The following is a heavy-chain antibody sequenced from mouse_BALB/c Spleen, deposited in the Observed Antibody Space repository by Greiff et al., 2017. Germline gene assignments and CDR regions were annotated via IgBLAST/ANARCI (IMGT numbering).Heavy chain of an antibody. Sequence: VQLQQPGAELVKPGASVKMSCKASGYTFTSYWMHWVKQRPGQGLEWIGRIDPANGNTKYDPKFQGKATITADTSSNTAYLQLSSLTSEDTAVYYCAREFAYWGQGTLVTVSA. CDR1: GYTFTSYW. J-gene: IGHJ3*01. CDR3: AREFAY. CDR2: IDPANGNT. V-gene: IGHV14-3*02.